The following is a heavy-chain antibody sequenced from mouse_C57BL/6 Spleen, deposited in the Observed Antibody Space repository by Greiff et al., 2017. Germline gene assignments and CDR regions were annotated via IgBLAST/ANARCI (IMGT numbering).Heavy chain of an antibody. CDR3: ARERDGSSYGWYFDV. CDR1: GYTFTSYW. Sequence: QVQLQQPGTELVKPGASVKLSCTASGYTFTSYWMHWVKQRPGQGLEWIGNINPSNGGTNYNEKFKSKATLTVDKSSSTAYMQLSSLTSEDSAVYYWARERDGSSYGWYFDVWGTGTTVTVSS. J-gene: IGHJ1*03. CDR2: INPSNGGT. V-gene: IGHV1-53*01. D-gene: IGHD1-1*01.